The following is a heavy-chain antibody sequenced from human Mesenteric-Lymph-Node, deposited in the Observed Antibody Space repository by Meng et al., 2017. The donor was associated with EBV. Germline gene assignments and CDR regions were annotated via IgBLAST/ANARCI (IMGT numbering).Heavy chain of an antibody. V-gene: IGHV1-3*01. D-gene: IGHD6-19*01. CDR3: ARGASTSWPVDY. Sequence: QVQLVQSGGEVKKPGASVKVSCKASGYTFTSYAMHWLRQAPGQRLEWMGWINAGNGNTKYSEKFQGRVTITRDTFASTAYMELSSLRSEDTAVYYCARGASTSWPVDYWGHGTLVTVSS. CDR2: INAGNGNT. J-gene: IGHJ4*01. CDR1: GYTFTSYA.